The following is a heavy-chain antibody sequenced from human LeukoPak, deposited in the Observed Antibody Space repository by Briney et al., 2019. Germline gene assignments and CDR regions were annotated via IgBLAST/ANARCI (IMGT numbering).Heavy chain of an antibody. D-gene: IGHD4-17*01. J-gene: IGHJ6*04. CDR1: GFTFSSYA. CDR2: ISYDGSNK. Sequence: GGSLRLSCAASGFTFSSYAMHWVRQAPGKGLEWVAVISYDGSNKYYADSVKDRFTISRDNSKNTLYLQMNSLRAEDTAVYYCARDQGNGLDYYYYGMDVWGKGTTVTVSS. CDR3: ARDQGNGLDYYYYGMDV. V-gene: IGHV3-30*04.